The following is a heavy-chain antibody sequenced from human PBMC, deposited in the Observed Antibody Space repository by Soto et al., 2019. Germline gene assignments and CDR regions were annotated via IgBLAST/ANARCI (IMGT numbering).Heavy chain of an antibody. V-gene: IGHV3-23*01. CDR1: GFTFSNYA. CDR2: MSGGGDNT. J-gene: IGHJ6*02. D-gene: IGHD3-3*02. CDR3: AEHFAPHEMDI. Sequence: GGSLRLSCAVSGFTFSNYAMNWVRQAPGKGLEWVSAMSGGGDNTYCADSVKGRFTISRDNSKNTLYLQMNSLRSEDTAVYYFAEHFAPHEMDIWGRGTRVTVSS.